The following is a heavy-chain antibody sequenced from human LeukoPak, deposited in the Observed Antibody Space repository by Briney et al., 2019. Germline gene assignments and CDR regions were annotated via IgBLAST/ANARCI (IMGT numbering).Heavy chain of an antibody. J-gene: IGHJ5*02. V-gene: IGHV4-34*01. CDR2: INHSGGT. Sequence: PSETLSLTCAVYGGSFSGYYWSWIRQPPGKGLEWIGEINHSGGTNYNPSLKSRVTISVDTSKNQFSLKLSSVTAADTAVYYCARGNPIQLWTLRVYNWFDPWGQGTLVTVSS. CDR3: ARGNPIQLWTLRVYNWFDP. CDR1: GGSFSGYY. D-gene: IGHD5-18*01.